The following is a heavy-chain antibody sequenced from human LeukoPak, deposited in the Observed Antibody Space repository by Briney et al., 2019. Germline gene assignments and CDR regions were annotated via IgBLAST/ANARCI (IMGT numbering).Heavy chain of an antibody. V-gene: IGHV5-10-1*01. Sequence: GESLKISCKGSGYSFTTYWITWVRQMPGKDLEWMGRIDPSDSSTNYSPSFQGRVSMSADKSINTAYLQWSSLKASDTAFYYCARRRVYSSNWYGNRYYFDYWGQGTLVTVSA. D-gene: IGHD6-13*01. CDR2: IDPSDSST. CDR1: GYSFTTYW. CDR3: ARRRVYSSNWYGNRYYFDY. J-gene: IGHJ4*02.